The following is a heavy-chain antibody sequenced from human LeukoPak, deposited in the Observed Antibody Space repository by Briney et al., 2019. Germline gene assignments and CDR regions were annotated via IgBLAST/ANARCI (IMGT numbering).Heavy chain of an antibody. CDR2: ISWDGGST. D-gene: IGHD4-11*01. CDR1: GFTFDDYT. V-gene: IGHV3-43*01. CDR3: AKGTNSNYDYYMDV. Sequence: GGSLRLSCAASGFTFDDYTMHWVRQAPGKGLEWVSLISWDGGSTYYADSVKGRFTISRDNSKNSLYLQMNSLRTEDTALYYCAKGTNSNYDYYMDVWDKGTTVTVSS. J-gene: IGHJ6*03.